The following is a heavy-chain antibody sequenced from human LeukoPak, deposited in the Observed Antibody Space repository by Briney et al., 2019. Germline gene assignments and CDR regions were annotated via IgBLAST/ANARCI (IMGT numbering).Heavy chain of an antibody. V-gene: IGHV3-30*02. CDR3: AKDRPTYSGSYGAYFDY. J-gene: IGHJ4*02. CDR2: IRFDGSNK. CDR1: GFTFDDYA. D-gene: IGHD1-26*01. Sequence: GSLRLSCAASGFTFDDYAMHWVRQAPGKGLEWVTFIRFDGSNKYYADSVKGRFTISRDNSKNTLYLQMNGLRAEDTAIYYCAKDRPTYSGSYGAYFDYWGQGTLVTVSS.